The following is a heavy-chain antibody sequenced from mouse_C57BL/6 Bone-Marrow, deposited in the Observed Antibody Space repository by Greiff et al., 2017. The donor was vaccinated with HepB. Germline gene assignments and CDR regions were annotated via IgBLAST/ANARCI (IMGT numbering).Heavy chain of an antibody. CDR3: ARGGYRYFDV. Sequence: VQLQQSGAELVRPGASVKLSCKASGYTFTDYYINWVKQRPGQGLEWIARIYPGSGNTYYNEKFKGKATLTAEKSSSTAYMQLSSLTSEDSAVYFCARGGYRYFDVWGTGTTVTVSS. CDR2: IYPGSGNT. CDR1: GYTFTDYY. J-gene: IGHJ1*03. V-gene: IGHV1-76*01.